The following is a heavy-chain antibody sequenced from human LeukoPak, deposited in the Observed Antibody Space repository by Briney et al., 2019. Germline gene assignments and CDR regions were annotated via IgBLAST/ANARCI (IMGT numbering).Heavy chain of an antibody. CDR3: ARTIHPLTYYYDSSGYYFFDY. J-gene: IGHJ4*02. V-gene: IGHV5-51*01. CDR2: IYPGDSDT. CDR1: GYSFTSYW. D-gene: IGHD3-22*01. Sequence: GESLKISCKGSGYSFTSYWIGWVRQMPGKGLEWMGIIYPGDSDTRYSPSFQGQVTISADKSISTAYLQWGSLKASDTAMYYCARTIHPLTYYYDSSGYYFFDYWGQGTLVTVSS.